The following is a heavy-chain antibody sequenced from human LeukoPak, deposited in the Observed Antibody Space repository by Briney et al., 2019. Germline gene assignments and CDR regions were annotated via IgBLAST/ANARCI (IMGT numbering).Heavy chain of an antibody. V-gene: IGHV1-18*01. CDR3: ARAYNWNDVGGAFDI. Sequence: ASVKVSCKASGYTFTSYGISWVRQAPGQGLEWMGWISAYNGNTNYAQKFQGRVTMTRDMSTSTVYMELSSLRSEDTAVYYCARAYNWNDVGGAFDIWGQGTMVTVSS. CDR2: ISAYNGNT. D-gene: IGHD1-20*01. J-gene: IGHJ3*02. CDR1: GYTFTSYG.